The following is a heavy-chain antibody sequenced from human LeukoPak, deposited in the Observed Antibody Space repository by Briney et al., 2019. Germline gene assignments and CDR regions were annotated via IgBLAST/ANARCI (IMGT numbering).Heavy chain of an antibody. CDR3: ARLLDYGDYAIY. Sequence: SETLSLTCTVSGGSISSGYYWGWIRQPPGKGLEWIGSIYHSGSTYYNPSLKSRVTISVDTSKNQFSLKLSSVTAADTAVYYCARLLDYGDYAIYWGQGTLVTVSS. D-gene: IGHD4-17*01. CDR2: IYHSGST. J-gene: IGHJ4*02. CDR1: GGSISSGYY. V-gene: IGHV4-38-2*02.